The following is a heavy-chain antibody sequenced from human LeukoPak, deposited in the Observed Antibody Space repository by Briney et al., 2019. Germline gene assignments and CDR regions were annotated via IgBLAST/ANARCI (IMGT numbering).Heavy chain of an antibody. CDR1: GFTFSNYW. CDR2: INSDGSST. J-gene: IGHJ4*02. V-gene: IGHV3-74*01. Sequence: GGSLRLSCAASGFTFSNYWMHWVRQAPGKGLVWVSRINSDGSSTAYADSVKGRFTMSRDNAKNTLYLQMNSLRAEDTAVYYCAITYAFGYFDCWGQGTLVTVSS. D-gene: IGHD1-14*01. CDR3: AITYAFGYFDC.